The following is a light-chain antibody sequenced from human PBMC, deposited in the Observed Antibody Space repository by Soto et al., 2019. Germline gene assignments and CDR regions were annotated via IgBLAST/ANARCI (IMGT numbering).Light chain of an antibody. V-gene: IGLV2-8*01. CDR2: EVN. CDR3: TSYAGGNNV. J-gene: IGLJ1*01. Sequence: QSVLTQPPSASGSPGQSVTISCTGTSSDVGGYNYVSWYQQYPGKVPKLMVYEVNNRPSGVPDRCSGSKSGNTASLTVSGLQAEDEADYYCTSYAGGNNVFGTGTKLTVL. CDR1: SSDVGGYNY.